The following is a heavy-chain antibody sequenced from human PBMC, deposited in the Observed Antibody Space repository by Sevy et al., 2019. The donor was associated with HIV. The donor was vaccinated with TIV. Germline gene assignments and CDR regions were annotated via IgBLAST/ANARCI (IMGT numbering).Heavy chain of an antibody. V-gene: IGHV1-69*13. D-gene: IGHD2-2*01. CDR1: GGTFSSYA. J-gene: IGHJ6*02. CDR3: AREYVDIVVVPALNSYYYYGMDV. CDR2: IIPIFGTA. Sequence: ASVKVSCKASGGTFSSYAISWVRQAPGQGLEWMGGIIPIFGTANYAQKFQGRVTITADESTSTAYMELSSLRFEDTAVYYCAREYVDIVVVPALNSYYYYGMDVWGQGTTVTVSS.